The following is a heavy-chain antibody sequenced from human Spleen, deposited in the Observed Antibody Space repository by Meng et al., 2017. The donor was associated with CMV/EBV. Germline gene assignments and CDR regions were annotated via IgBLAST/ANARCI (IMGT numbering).Heavy chain of an antibody. V-gene: IGHV3-48*03. CDR2: ISSSGSTI. J-gene: IGHJ5*02. D-gene: IGHD3-3*01. Sequence: GGSLRLSCAASGFTFSSYEMNWVRQAPGKGLEWVSYISSSGSTIYYADSVKGRFTISRDNAKNSLYLQMNSLRAEDTAVYYCAREKRGLLEWLAGAWGQGTLVTVSS. CDR1: GFTFSSYE. CDR3: AREKRGLLEWLAGA.